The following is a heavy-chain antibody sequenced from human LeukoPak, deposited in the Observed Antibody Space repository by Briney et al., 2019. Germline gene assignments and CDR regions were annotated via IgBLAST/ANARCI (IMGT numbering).Heavy chain of an antibody. CDR1: GYTFIGYY. Sequence: ASVKVSCKASGYTFIGYYIHWVRQAPGHELEWMGGINPNTGGTQYAQKFQARVTVTRDTSISTAYMELKRLRSDDTAVYYCAKSLEGMWTGIAASEGLNWFDPWGQGTLVTVSS. D-gene: IGHD6-13*01. CDR3: AKSLEGMWTGIAASEGLNWFDP. V-gene: IGHV1-2*02. J-gene: IGHJ5*02. CDR2: INPNTGGT.